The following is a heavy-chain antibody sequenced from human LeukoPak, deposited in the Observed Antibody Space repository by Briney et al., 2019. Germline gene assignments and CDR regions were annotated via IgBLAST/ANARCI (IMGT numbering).Heavy chain of an antibody. D-gene: IGHD6-13*01. Sequence: GASVKVSCKASGYTFTSYDINWVRQATGQGLEWMGWMNPNSGNTGYAQKFQGRVTITRNTSISTAYMELSSLRSEDTAVYYCARESTPAAGRGGWFDPWGQGTLVTVSS. CDR3: ARESTPAAGRGGWFDP. V-gene: IGHV1-8*03. CDR1: GYTFTSYD. CDR2: MNPNSGNT. J-gene: IGHJ5*02.